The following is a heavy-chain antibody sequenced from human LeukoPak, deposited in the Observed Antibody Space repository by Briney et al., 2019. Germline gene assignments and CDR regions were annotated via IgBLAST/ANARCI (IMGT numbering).Heavy chain of an antibody. J-gene: IGHJ4*02. CDR3: AKDRSESYSRGLDY. V-gene: IGHV3-30-3*01. CDR1: GFTFSSYA. D-gene: IGHD1-26*01. CDR2: ISYDGSNK. Sequence: GGSLRLSCAASGFTFSSYAMHWVRQAPGKGLEWVAVISYDGSNKYYADSVKGRFTISRDNSKNTLYLQMNSLRAEDTAVFYCAKDRSESYSRGLDYWGQGTLVTVSS.